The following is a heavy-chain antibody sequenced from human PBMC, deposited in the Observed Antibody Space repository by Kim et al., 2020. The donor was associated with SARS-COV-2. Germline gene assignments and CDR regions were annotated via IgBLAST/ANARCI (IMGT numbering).Heavy chain of an antibody. Sequence: SETLSLTCTVSGGSISSYYWSWIRQPPGKGLEWIGYIYYSGSTNYNPSLKSRVTISVDTSKNQFSLKLSSVTAADTAVYYCARVDSGYDYTYYYYYGMDVWGQGTTVTVSS. CDR2: IYYSGST. J-gene: IGHJ6*02. CDR3: ARVDSGYDYTYYYYYGMDV. V-gene: IGHV4-59*13. CDR1: GGSISSYY. D-gene: IGHD5-12*01.